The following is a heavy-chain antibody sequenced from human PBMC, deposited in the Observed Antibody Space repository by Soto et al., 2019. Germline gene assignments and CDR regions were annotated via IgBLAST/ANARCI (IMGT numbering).Heavy chain of an antibody. D-gene: IGHD6-13*01. V-gene: IGHV3-13*01. CDR3: AKSQEIGTHFFDS. J-gene: IGHJ4*02. CDR2: IGTAGDT. Sequence: PGWSLRLSCESSGFTFIGFDMHWVRQPTGKGLEWVSSIGTAGDTYYAVSVKGRFTISRDNAKNSLSLQMNSLRAGDMAVYFCAKSQEIGTHFFDSWGQGTQVTVSS. CDR1: GFTFIGFD.